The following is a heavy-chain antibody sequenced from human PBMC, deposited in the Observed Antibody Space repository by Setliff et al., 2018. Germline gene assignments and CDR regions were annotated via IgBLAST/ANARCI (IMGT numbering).Heavy chain of an antibody. D-gene: IGHD3-10*01. CDR3: ARGGLWFGELLWKYYYYGMDV. V-gene: IGHV4-61*02. CDR1: GGSISSGSYY. Sequence: PSETLSLTCTVSGGSISSGSYYWSWIRQPAGKGLEWIGRIYTSGSTNYNPSLKSRVTISVDTSKNQFSLKLSSVTAADTAVYYCARGGLWFGELLWKYYYYGMDVWGQGTTVTVS. CDR2: IYTSGST. J-gene: IGHJ6*02.